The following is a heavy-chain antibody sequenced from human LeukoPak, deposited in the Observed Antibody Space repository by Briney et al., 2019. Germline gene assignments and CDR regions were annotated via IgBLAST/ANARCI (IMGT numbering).Heavy chain of an antibody. CDR3: ARGVAATWYIDL. CDR2: INPNSGGT. D-gene: IGHD2-15*01. V-gene: IGHV1-2*02. CDR1: GYTFTGYY. J-gene: IGHJ2*01. Sequence: ASVKVSCKASGYTFTGYYMHWVRQAPGQGLEWMGWINPNSGGTNYAQKFQGRVTMTTDTSITTAYMELSRLRSDDTAVYYCARGVAATWYIDLWGRGTLVSVSS.